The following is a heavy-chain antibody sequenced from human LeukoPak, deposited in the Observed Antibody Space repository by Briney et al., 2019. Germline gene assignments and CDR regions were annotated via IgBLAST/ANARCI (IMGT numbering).Heavy chain of an antibody. J-gene: IGHJ5*02. CDR1: GGSISSGSYY. CDR3: ARVLSYYYGSGRMTWFDP. CDR2: IYTSGST. D-gene: IGHD3-10*01. Sequence: PSETLSLTCTVSGGSISSGSYYWSWIRQPAGTGLEWIGRIYTSGSTNYNPSLKSRVTISVDTSKNQFSLKLSSVTAADTAVYYCARVLSYYYGSGRMTWFDPWGQGTLVTVSS. V-gene: IGHV4-61*02.